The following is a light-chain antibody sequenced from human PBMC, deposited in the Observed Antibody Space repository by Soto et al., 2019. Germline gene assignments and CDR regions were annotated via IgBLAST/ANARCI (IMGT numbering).Light chain of an antibody. CDR3: QQYDNLPT. V-gene: IGKV1-33*01. J-gene: IGKJ5*01. CDR2: DAS. CDR1: QDISNY. Sequence: DIQMTQSPSSLSASVGDRVTITCQASQDISNYLNWYQQKPGKAPKLLFYDASNLETGVPSRFSGSGSGTDFTFTISSLQPEDIATYYCQQYDNLPTFGQGTRLEIK.